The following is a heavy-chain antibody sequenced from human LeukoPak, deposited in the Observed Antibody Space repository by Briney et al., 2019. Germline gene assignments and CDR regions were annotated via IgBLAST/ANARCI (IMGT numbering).Heavy chain of an antibody. J-gene: IGHJ5*02. D-gene: IGHD3-22*01. Sequence: GGSLRLSSAASGFTFSSYAVSWVRQAPGKGLEWVSGISSSGGSTYYTDSVKGRFTIPRDNSKNTLYVQMNSLRAEDTAVYYCAAHSSGYLGWFDPWGQGTLVTVSS. CDR2: ISSSGGST. CDR1: GFTFSSYA. V-gene: IGHV3-23*01. CDR3: AAHSSGYLGWFDP.